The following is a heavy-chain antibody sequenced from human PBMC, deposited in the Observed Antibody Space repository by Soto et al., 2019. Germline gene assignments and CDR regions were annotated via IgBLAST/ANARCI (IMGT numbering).Heavy chain of an antibody. D-gene: IGHD3-22*01. CDR3: GRRCYYDGSGYYLGD. J-gene: IGHJ4*02. V-gene: IGHV4-4*02. Sequence: QVQLRESGPRLVKPSGTLSLTCAVSGSSITSSNWWTWVRQPPGKGLEWIGESYHSGSSNYNPSLLSRFIISVEKTTNQLFLQHITVAAAAAAVFYCGRRCYYDGSGYYLGDWGQGTLVTVSS. CDR1: GSSITSSNW. CDR2: SYHSGSS.